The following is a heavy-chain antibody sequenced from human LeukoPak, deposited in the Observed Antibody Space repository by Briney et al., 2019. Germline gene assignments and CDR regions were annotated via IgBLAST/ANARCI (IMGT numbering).Heavy chain of an antibody. Sequence: SETLSLTCTVSGGSISSYYWIWIRQPPGKGLEWIGFIYYSGSTNYNPSLKSRVTISVDTSKNQFSLKLSSVTAADTAVYYCACLTTADAFDIWGQGTMVTVSS. J-gene: IGHJ3*02. CDR1: GGSISSYY. CDR3: ACLTTADAFDI. V-gene: IGHV4-59*01. D-gene: IGHD3-22*01. CDR2: IYYSGST.